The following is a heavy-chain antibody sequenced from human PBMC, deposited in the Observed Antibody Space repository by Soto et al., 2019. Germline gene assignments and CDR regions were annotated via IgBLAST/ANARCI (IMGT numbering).Heavy chain of an antibody. V-gene: IGHV3-48*02. CDR3: ARGVVGGTTD. J-gene: IGHJ4*02. CDR2: ISSSSSTT. CDR1: GFTFSSYA. Sequence: GGSLRLSCAASGFTFSSYAMNWVRQSPGKGLEWVSYISSSSSTTYYADSVKDRFTISRDNAKNSLYLQMDSLRDEDTALYYCARGVVGGTTDWGQGTLVTVSS. D-gene: IGHD1-26*01.